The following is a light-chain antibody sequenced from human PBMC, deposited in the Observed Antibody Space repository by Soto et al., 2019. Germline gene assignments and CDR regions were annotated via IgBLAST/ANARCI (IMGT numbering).Light chain of an antibody. Sequence: EVVLTQFPATLSLSPGDRATLSCRASLSLSSYLTWYQQKPGQAPRLLFYAVSNRATGVPDRFTSSGSGTDFTLTISSLEPEDFAVYYCQQRGDWPAFGQGTKVEIK. CDR3: QQRGDWPA. CDR2: AVS. V-gene: IGKV3-11*01. J-gene: IGKJ1*01. CDR1: LSLSSY.